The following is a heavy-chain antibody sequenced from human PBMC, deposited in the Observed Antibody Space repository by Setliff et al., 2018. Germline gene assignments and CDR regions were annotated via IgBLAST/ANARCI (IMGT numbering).Heavy chain of an antibody. Sequence: GASVKVSCKASGYTFTSYGISWVRQAPGQRLEWMGFIYTDNGNTKYSKNFQDRVAITRDTSASTAYMELSSLTSEDTAVYFCARGSRGFDYWGQGALVTVSS. CDR3: ARGSRGFDY. CDR1: GYTFTSYG. CDR2: IYTDNGNT. V-gene: IGHV1-3*04. J-gene: IGHJ4*02.